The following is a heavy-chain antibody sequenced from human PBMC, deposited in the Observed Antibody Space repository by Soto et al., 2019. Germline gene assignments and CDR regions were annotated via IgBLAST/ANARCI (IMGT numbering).Heavy chain of an antibody. CDR2: NYYSGIT. Sequence: QVQLQESGPGLVKPSQTLPLTCTVSGGSLSSGGYYWTWIRQHPGKGLEWMGYNYYSGITYYNPSLKSRVTISLVTSKNQFSLKLSSVTAADTAVYYCARGSSIAGLYYGMDVWGQGTTVTVSS. V-gene: IGHV4-31*03. D-gene: IGHD6-6*01. CDR1: GGSLSSGGYY. CDR3: ARGSSIAGLYYGMDV. J-gene: IGHJ6*02.